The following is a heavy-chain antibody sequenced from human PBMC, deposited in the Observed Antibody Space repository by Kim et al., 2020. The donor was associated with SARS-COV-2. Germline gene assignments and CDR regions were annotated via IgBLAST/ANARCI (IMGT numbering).Heavy chain of an antibody. CDR3: AREQPAQDALMEGVFGVELWGDYYYGMDV. CDR1: GGSISSYY. D-gene: IGHD3-3*01. CDR2: IYTSGST. V-gene: IGHV4-4*07. Sequence: SETLSLTCTVSGGSISSYYWSWIRQPAGKGLEWIGRIYTSGSTNYNPSLKSRVTMSVDTSKNQFSLKLSSVTAADTAVYYCAREQPAQDALMEGVFGVELWGDYYYGMDVWGQGTTVTVSS. J-gene: IGHJ6*02.